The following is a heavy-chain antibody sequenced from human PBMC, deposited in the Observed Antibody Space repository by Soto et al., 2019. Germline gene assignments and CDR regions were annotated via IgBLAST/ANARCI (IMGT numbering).Heavy chain of an antibody. Sequence: PGGSLRLSCAASEFTFSTYTMNWVRQAPGKGLEWVSSIRTTNNDMYYADSVKGRFTISRDDSKSIAYLQMNSLKTEDTAVYYCTRYRANSSGYWVYWGQGTLVTVSS. CDR1: EFTFSTYT. D-gene: IGHD3-22*01. CDR2: IRTTNNDM. J-gene: IGHJ4*02. CDR3: TRYRANSSGYWVY. V-gene: IGHV3-21*03.